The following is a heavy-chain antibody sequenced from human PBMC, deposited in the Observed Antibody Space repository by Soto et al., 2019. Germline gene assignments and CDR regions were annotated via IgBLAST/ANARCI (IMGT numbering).Heavy chain of an antibody. CDR3: ARGGGAWLLLPFDI. D-gene: IGHD3-22*01. J-gene: IGHJ3*02. CDR2: ISAASNTI. V-gene: IGHV3-48*02. Sequence: PGGSLRLSCAASGLTFSSSNMSWVRQAPGKGLEWLSYISAASNTIYYAESVKGRFTVSRDNAQNSLYLQMNSLSDEDTAVYFCARGGGAWLLLPFDIWGQGTMVTVSS. CDR1: GLTFSSSN.